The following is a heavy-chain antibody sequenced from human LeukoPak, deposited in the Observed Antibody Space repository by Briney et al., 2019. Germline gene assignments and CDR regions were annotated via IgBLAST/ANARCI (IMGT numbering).Heavy chain of an antibody. CDR1: GGSFSGYY. CDR3: ARAGYSSSWYPVGGNRYFDY. J-gene: IGHJ4*02. V-gene: IGHV4-34*01. D-gene: IGHD6-13*01. CDR2: INHSGST. Sequence: SETLSLTCAVYGGSFSGYYWGWIRQPPGKGLEWIGEINHSGSTNYNPSLKSRVTISVDTSKNQFSLKRSSVTAADTAVYYCARAGYSSSWYPVGGNRYFDYWGQGTLVTVSS.